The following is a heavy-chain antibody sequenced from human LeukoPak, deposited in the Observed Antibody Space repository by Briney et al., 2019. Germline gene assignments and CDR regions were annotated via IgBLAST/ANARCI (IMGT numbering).Heavy chain of an antibody. D-gene: IGHD5-12*01. J-gene: IGHJ4*02. CDR3: AKDRGIVATSASDY. Sequence: PGGSLRLSCAASGFTFSSYAISWVRQAPGKGLEWVSAISGSGASTYYADSVKGRFTISRDNSENTLYLQMNSLRAEDTAVYYCAKDRGIVATSASDYWGQGTLVTVSS. V-gene: IGHV3-23*01. CDR2: ISGSGAST. CDR1: GFTFSSYA.